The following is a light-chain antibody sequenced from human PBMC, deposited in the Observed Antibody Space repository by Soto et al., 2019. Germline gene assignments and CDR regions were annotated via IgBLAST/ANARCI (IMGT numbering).Light chain of an antibody. J-gene: IGKJ1*01. V-gene: IGKV1-5*03. CDR3: QQYTNYPLT. CDR1: QSIDTW. CDR2: KAS. Sequence: IHMSLSPSSLSASLGDGVTITFRASQSIDTWLAWLQQKPGQAPKLLISKASSLESGVPSRFSGSGSGTEFTLTISSLQPDDFATYYCQQYTNYPLTFGQGTKVDIK.